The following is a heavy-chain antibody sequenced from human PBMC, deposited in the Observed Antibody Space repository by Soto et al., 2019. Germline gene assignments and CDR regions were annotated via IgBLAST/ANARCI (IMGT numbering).Heavy chain of an antibody. V-gene: IGHV4-59*01. J-gene: IGHJ4*02. D-gene: IGHD1-7*01. CDR1: GGSISSYY. CDR2: LYYSGST. Sequence: QVQLQESGPGLVKPSETLSLTCTVSGGSISSYYWSWIRQPPGKGLEWIGNLYYSGSTNYNPSLKSRVTISVDTSKNQFSLKLSSVTAADTAVYYCARASAYNWNYAGYFDYWGQGTLVTVSS. CDR3: ARASAYNWNYAGYFDY.